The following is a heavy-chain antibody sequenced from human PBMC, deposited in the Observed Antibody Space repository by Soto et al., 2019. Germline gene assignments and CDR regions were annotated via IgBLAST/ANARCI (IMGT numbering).Heavy chain of an antibody. CDR3: ARELYYGSGSPSPDLYGMDV. CDR2: TYHSGST. J-gene: IGHJ6*02. CDR1: GDTISTGGYT. D-gene: IGHD3-10*01. V-gene: IGHV4-30-2*01. Sequence: SETLSLTCDVSGDTISTGGYTWAWIRQPPGKALEWIGHTYHSGSTNYNPSLKSRVTISVDTSKNQFSLKLSSVTAADTAVYYCARELYYGSGSPSPDLYGMDVWGQGTTVTVSS.